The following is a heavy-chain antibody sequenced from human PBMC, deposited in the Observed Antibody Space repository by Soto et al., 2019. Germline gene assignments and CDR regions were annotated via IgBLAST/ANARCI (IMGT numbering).Heavy chain of an antibody. D-gene: IGHD5-12*01. J-gene: IGHJ4*02. CDR1: GGTFSSYA. CDR2: IIPIFGTA. CDR3: ARELEPGSGYG. V-gene: IGHV1-69*12. Sequence: QVQLVQSGAEVKKPGSSVKVSCKAGGGTFSSYAMRWVRQAPGQGLEWMGGIIPIFGTANYAQKFQGRVTITADESTSTAYMELSSLRYEDTAVYYCARELEPGSGYGWGQGTLVTVSS.